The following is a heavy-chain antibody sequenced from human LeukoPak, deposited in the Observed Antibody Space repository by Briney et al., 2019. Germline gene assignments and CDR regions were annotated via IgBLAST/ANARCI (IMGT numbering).Heavy chain of an antibody. Sequence: ASVKVSCKASGYTFTSYYMHWVRQAPGQGLEWMGIINPSGGSTSYAQKFQGRVTMTRDTSTSTVYMELSSLRSEDTAVYYCASIKYYYDSSTRDAFDIWGQGTTVTVSS. CDR1: GYTFTSYY. CDR2: INPSGGST. D-gene: IGHD3-22*01. CDR3: ASIKYYYDSSTRDAFDI. J-gene: IGHJ3*02. V-gene: IGHV1-46*01.